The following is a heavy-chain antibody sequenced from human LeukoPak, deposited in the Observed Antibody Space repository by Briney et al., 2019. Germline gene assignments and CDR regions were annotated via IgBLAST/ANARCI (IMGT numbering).Heavy chain of an antibody. V-gene: IGHV5-51*01. CDR3: ARVVGGSPRYYHVDV. D-gene: IGHD2-15*01. Sequence: GESLKTSCKGSGYTFAIYWIAWVRQMPGKGLECMGIMYPGDSDTRYSPSFQGQVTISADKSIGTAYLQWSSLKASDAAMYYCARVVGGSPRYYHVDVWGKGTTVTVSS. CDR2: MYPGDSDT. J-gene: IGHJ6*03. CDR1: GYTFAIYW.